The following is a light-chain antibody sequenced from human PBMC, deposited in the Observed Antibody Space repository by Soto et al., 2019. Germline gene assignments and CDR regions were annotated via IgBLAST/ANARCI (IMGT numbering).Light chain of an antibody. V-gene: IGLV2-14*01. CDR3: SSYTSSATLV. CDR2: EVS. CDR1: SSDVGGHKY. J-gene: IGLJ1*01. Sequence: QSALTQPASVSGSPGQSITISCTGTSSDVGGHKYVSWYQQYPGKAPKLMIYEVSNRPSGVSNHFSSSKSGNTASLTISGLQAEDEADYYCSSYTSSATLVFGTGTKLTVL.